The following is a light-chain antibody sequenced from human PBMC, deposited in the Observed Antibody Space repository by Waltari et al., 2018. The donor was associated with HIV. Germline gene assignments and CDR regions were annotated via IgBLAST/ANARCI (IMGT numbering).Light chain of an antibody. Sequence: QSALTQPASVSGSPGQAITISCTGTSRDVWGYNLLSWYQQHPGKAPKLMIYEVSKRPSGVSNRFSGSKSGNTASLTISGLQAEDEADYYCCAYAGSTTYVIFGGGTKLTVL. CDR2: EVS. CDR1: SRDVWGYNL. CDR3: CAYAGSTTYVI. J-gene: IGLJ2*01. V-gene: IGLV2-23*02.